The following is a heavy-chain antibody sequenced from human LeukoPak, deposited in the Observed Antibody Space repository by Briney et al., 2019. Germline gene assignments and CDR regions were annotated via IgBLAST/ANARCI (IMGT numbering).Heavy chain of an antibody. CDR2: IYYSGST. CDR1: GGSISSYY. J-gene: IGHJ4*02. V-gene: IGHV4-59*12. CDR3: ARDGGITGTLFDY. Sequence: SETLSLTCTVSGGSISSYYWSWIRQPPGKGLEWIGYIYYSGSTSYNPSLKSRVTISVDTSKDQFSLKLSSMTAADTAVYYCARDGGITGTLFDYWGQGTLVTVSS. D-gene: IGHD1-7*01.